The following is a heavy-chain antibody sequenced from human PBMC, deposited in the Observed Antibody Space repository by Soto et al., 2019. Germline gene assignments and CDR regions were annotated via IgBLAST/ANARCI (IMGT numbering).Heavy chain of an antibody. J-gene: IGHJ3*02. Sequence: GGSLRLSCAASGFTFSRYWMSWVRQAPGKGLEWVANIKQDGSEKWYVDSVKGRFTISRDNAKNSLYLQMNSLRAEDTAVYYCARGDYYDISGPFSDAFDIWGQGTMVTVS. CDR2: IKQDGSEK. CDR1: GFTFSRYW. CDR3: ARGDYYDISGPFSDAFDI. V-gene: IGHV3-7*04. D-gene: IGHD3-22*01.